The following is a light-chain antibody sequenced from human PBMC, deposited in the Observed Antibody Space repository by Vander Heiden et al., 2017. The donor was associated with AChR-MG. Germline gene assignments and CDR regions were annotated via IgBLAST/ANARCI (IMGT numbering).Light chain of an antibody. CDR2: DVS. CDR3: SAYTSSSTWV. Sequence: QSDLTQPASVSGSPGQSITISCTGTSSEIGGYNYVSCYQRHPVKPPKVMIYDVSNRPSGVSNRFSGSKSGNTASLTISGLQAEDEADYYCSAYTSSSTWVFGGGTKLTVL. V-gene: IGLV2-14*03. J-gene: IGLJ3*02. CDR1: SSEIGGYNY.